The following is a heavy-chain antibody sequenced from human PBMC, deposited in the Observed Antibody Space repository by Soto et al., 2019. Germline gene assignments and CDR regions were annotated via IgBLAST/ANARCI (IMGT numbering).Heavy chain of an antibody. CDR1: GYTFTSYG. CDR3: ARVRVGAHPHYYYGMDV. Sequence: QVQLVQSGAEVKKPGASVKVSCKASGYTFTSYGISWVRQAPGQGLEWMGWISAYNGNTNYAQKLQGRVTMTTDTSTSTAYMELRSLRSDDTPVYYCARVRVGAHPHYYYGMDVWGQGTTVTVSS. D-gene: IGHD1-26*01. J-gene: IGHJ6*02. V-gene: IGHV1-18*01. CDR2: ISAYNGNT.